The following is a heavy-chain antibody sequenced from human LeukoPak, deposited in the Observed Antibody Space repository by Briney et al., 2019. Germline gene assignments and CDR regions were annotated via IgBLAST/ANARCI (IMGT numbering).Heavy chain of an antibody. CDR2: ISSSGSTI. D-gene: IGHD3-10*01. J-gene: IGHJ3*02. Sequence: GGSLRLSCAASGFTISDYYMSWIRQAPGKGLEWVSYISSSGSTIYYADSVKGRFTISRDNAKNSLYLQMDSLRAEDTAVYYCASNYWYYYGSGSDDAFDIWGQGTMVTVSS. V-gene: IGHV3-11*01. CDR1: GFTISDYY. CDR3: ASNYWYYYGSGSDDAFDI.